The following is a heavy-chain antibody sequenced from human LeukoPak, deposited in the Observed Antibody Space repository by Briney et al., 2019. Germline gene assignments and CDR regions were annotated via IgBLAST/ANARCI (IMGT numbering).Heavy chain of an antibody. Sequence: GGSLRLSCAVSGFTFSSYAVTWVRQAPGRGLEWVSSIRGSGGGTDYADSVRGRFTISRDNSKNTLYLQMNSLRAEDTAIYYCSRDPNGDYVGAFDFQRWGQGTLVTVSS. V-gene: IGHV3-23*01. J-gene: IGHJ1*01. CDR1: GFTFSSYA. CDR2: IRGSGGGT. D-gene: IGHD4-17*01. CDR3: SRDPNGDYVGAFDFQR.